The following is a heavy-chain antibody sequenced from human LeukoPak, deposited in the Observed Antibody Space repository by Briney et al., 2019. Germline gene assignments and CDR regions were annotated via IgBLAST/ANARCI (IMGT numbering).Heavy chain of an antibody. Sequence: ASVNVSCNASGGTFSSYAMSWVRQPPGPGLEWRGGIIPIFGTANYDQTYPGRVTITADKSTSTAYMELSSLRSEDTAVYYCARVPSKTVHYYYDSGMDVWGKGTTVTVSS. J-gene: IGHJ6*04. CDR1: GGTFSSYA. V-gene: IGHV1-69*06. CDR2: IIPIFGTA. CDR3: ARVPSKTVHYYYDSGMDV.